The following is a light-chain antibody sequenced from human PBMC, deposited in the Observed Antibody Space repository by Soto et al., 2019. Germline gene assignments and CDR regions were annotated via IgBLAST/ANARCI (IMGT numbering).Light chain of an antibody. CDR3: SSYTSSSTPVV. J-gene: IGLJ2*01. CDR2: DVS. CDR1: SSDVGGYNY. V-gene: IGLV2-14*01. Sequence: QSALTQPASVSGSLGQSITISCTGTSSDVGGYNYVSWYQQHPGKAPKLMIYDVSYRPSGVSNRFSGSKSGNTASLTISGLQAEDEADYYCSSYTSSSTPVVFGGGTKLTVL.